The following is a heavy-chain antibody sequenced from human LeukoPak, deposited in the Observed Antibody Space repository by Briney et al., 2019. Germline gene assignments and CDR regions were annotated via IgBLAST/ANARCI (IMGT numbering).Heavy chain of an antibody. D-gene: IGHD5-24*01. CDR1: GGSISSGDYY. CDR3: AREVITEMETGDAFDI. J-gene: IGHJ3*02. CDR2: IYYSGST. Sequence: PSETLSLTCTVSGGSISSGDYYWSWIRQPPGKGLEWIGYIYYSGSTYYNPSLKSRVTISVDTSKNQFSLKLSSVTAADTAVYYCAREVITEMETGDAFDIWGQGTMVSVSS. V-gene: IGHV4-30-4*01.